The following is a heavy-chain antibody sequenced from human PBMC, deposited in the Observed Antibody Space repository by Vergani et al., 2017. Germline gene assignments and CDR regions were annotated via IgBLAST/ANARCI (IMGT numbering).Heavy chain of an antibody. CDR2: ISSSSSYI. Sequence: EVQLVESGGGLVKPGGSLRLSCAASGFTFSSYSMNWVRQAPGKGLEWVSSISSSSSYIYYADSVKGRFTISRDNAKNSLYLQMNSLRAEDTAVYYCASIGFYDRSGYYQLFDYWGQGTLVTVSS. CDR3: ASIGFYDRSGYYQLFDY. CDR1: GFTFSSYS. D-gene: IGHD3-22*01. J-gene: IGHJ4*02. V-gene: IGHV3-21*01.